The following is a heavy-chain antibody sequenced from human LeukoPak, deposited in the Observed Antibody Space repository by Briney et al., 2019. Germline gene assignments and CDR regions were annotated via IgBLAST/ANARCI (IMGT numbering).Heavy chain of an antibody. CDR2: ITSGTNTA. CDR3: AKFCEQRLVDY. CDR1: GGSFSGYY. V-gene: IGHV3-11*04. Sequence: LSLTCAVYGGSFSGYYWSWIRQPPGKGLEWVAYITSGTNTAYYADSVEGRFTISRDNAKSSLYLQMNSLRGEDKAVYYCAKFCEQRLVDYWGREPL. J-gene: IGHJ4*02. D-gene: IGHD6-25*01.